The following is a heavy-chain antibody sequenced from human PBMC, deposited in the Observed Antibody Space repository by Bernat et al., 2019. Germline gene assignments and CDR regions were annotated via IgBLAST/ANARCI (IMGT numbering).Heavy chain of an antibody. V-gene: IGHV3-23*04. CDR1: GFTFSSYA. CDR3: AKDLSVVVVAAFYFDY. D-gene: IGHD2-15*01. Sequence: EVQLVESGGGLVQPGGSLRLSCAASGFTFSSYAMSWVRQAPGKVLEWVSAISGSGGSKYYADSVKGRLTISRDNSKNTLYLQMNSLRAEDTAVYYCAKDLSVVVVAAFYFDYWGQGTLVTVSS. CDR2: ISGSGGSK. J-gene: IGHJ4*02.